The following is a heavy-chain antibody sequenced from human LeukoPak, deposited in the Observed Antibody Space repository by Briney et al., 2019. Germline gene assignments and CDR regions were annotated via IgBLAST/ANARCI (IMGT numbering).Heavy chain of an antibody. D-gene: IGHD3-10*01. Sequence: SETLSLTCTVSGDSVSNGNYYWSWLRQPPGKALEWIGYIYYAGKTYYNPSLEGRVTILVDTSRNHFSVKLSSVTAADTAVYYCARSQNYYGSGDYWSQGTLVTVSS. J-gene: IGHJ4*02. V-gene: IGHV4-61*03. CDR1: GDSVSNGNYY. CDR2: IYYAGKT. CDR3: ARSQNYYGSGDY.